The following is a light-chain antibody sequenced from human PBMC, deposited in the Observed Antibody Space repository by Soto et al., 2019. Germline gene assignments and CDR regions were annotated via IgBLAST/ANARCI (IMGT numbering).Light chain of an antibody. V-gene: IGKV1-5*01. CDR1: QSISSW. CDR2: HAS. J-gene: IGKJ1*01. Sequence: DIQMTQSPSTLSASVGDRVTITCRASQSISSWLAWYQQKPGTAPKVLIYHASNLQSGVPSRFSGSGSGTEFTLTISSLQPDDFATYYCQKYNSYSFGQGTKVDIK. CDR3: QKYNSYS.